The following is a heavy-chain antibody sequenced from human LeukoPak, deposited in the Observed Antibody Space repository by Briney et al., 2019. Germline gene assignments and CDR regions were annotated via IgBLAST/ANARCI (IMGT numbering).Heavy chain of an antibody. J-gene: IGHJ4*02. Sequence: GGSLRLSCAASGFTFSTYWMNWHRQAPGKGLEWVGNINQDASEINYVDSVRGRFTISRDNAKNSLHLQMNSLRAEDTAVYYCATDRDNSDWQKRFDSWGQGTLVTVSS. CDR1: GFTFSTYW. CDR3: ATDRDNSDWQKRFDS. V-gene: IGHV3-7*01. CDR2: INQDASEI. D-gene: IGHD2-21*02.